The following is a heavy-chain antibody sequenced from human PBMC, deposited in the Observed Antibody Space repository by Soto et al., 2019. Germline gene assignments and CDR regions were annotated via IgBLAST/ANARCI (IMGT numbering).Heavy chain of an antibody. D-gene: IGHD5-18*01. Sequence: GGSLRLSCAASGFTVSSNYMSWVRQAPGKGLEWVAVISYDGSNKYYADSVKGRFTISRDNSKNTLYLQMNSLRAEDTAVYYCARGGYSYGIFNYYYYYGMDVWGQGTTVTVSS. CDR3: ARGGYSYGIFNYYYYYGMDV. J-gene: IGHJ6*02. V-gene: IGHV3-30-3*01. CDR1: GFTVSSNY. CDR2: ISYDGSNK.